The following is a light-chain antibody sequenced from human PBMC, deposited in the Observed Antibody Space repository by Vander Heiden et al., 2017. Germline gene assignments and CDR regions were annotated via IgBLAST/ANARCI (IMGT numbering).Light chain of an antibody. V-gene: IGLV2-11*01. Sequence: QSALTQPRSVSGSPGQSVTNSCTGTSSDVGGYNYVSWYQQHPGNAPILMIYDVSKRPSGVPDRFSGSKSGNTASLTISGLQAEDDADYYCCSYAGDFSMMFGGGTKLTVL. CDR1: SSDVGGYNY. CDR3: CSYAGDFSMM. J-gene: IGLJ3*02. CDR2: DVS.